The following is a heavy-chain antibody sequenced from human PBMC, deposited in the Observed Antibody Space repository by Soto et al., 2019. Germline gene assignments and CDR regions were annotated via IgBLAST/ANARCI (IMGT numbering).Heavy chain of an antibody. CDR3: ARGGSGSGYYYYYGMDV. V-gene: IGHV1-8*01. J-gene: IGHJ6*02. D-gene: IGHD2-15*01. CDR1: GYTFPSYD. Sequence: ASVQVSCKASGYTFPSYDINWVRQATGQGLEWMGWMNPNSGNTGYAQKFQGRVTMTRNTSISTAYMELSSLRSEDTAVYYCARGGSGSGYYYYYGMDVWGQGTTVTVSS. CDR2: MNPNSGNT.